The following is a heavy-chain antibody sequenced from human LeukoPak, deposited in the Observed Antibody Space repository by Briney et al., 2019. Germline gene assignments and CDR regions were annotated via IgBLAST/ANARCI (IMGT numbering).Heavy chain of an antibody. CDR3: ARSTVVTGRHYYYMDV. CDR2: IDSGGST. Sequence: GGSLRLSCAASGFTVSSNYMSWVRQAPGKGLEWVSVIDSGGSTYYADSVKGRFTISRDNSRNTRYLQMNSLRAEDTAVYYCARSTVVTGRHYYYMDVWGKGTTVSVSS. J-gene: IGHJ6*03. CDR1: GFTVSSNY. V-gene: IGHV3-53*01. D-gene: IGHD4-23*01.